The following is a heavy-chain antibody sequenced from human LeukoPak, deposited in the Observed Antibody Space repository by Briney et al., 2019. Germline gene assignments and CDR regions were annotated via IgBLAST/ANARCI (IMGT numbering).Heavy chain of an antibody. Sequence: SETLSLTCTVSGGSISSYYWSWIRQPPGKGLEWIGYIYYSGSTNYNPSLKSRVTISVDTSKNQFSLRLSPVTAADTAVFYCARAGEIDAFDIWGQGKMVTVSS. J-gene: IGHJ3*02. CDR1: GGSISSYY. D-gene: IGHD7-27*01. CDR2: IYYSGST. V-gene: IGHV4-59*01. CDR3: ARAGEIDAFDI.